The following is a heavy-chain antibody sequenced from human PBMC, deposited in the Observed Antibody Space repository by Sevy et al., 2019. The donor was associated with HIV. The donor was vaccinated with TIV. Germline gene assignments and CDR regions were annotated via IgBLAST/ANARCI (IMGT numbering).Heavy chain of an antibody. CDR2: ISSSSSYI. CDR3: ARPTADSSGYYYFYY. CDR1: GFTFSSYS. Sequence: GGSLRLSCAASGFTFSSYSMNWVRQAPGKGLEWVSSISSSSSYIYYADSVKGRFTISRDNAKNSLYLQMNSLRAEDTAVYYCARPTADSSGYYYFYYWGQGTLVTVSS. V-gene: IGHV3-21*01. D-gene: IGHD3-22*01. J-gene: IGHJ4*02.